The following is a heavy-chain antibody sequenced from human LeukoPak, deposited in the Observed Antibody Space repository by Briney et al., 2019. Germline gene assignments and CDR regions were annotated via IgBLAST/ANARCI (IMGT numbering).Heavy chain of an antibody. J-gene: IGHJ6*02. Sequence: ASVKVSCKASGYTFTSYGISWVRRAPGQGLEWMGWISAYNGNTNYAQKLQGRVTMTTDTSTSTAYMELRSLRSDDTAVYYCARVGGSYESLYYYGMDVWGQGTTVTVSS. D-gene: IGHD1-26*01. CDR1: GYTFTSYG. V-gene: IGHV1-18*01. CDR2: ISAYNGNT. CDR3: ARVGGSYESLYYYGMDV.